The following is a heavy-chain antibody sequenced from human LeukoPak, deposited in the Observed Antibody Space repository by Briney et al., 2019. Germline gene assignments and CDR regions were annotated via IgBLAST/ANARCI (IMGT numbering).Heavy chain of an antibody. D-gene: IGHD3/OR15-3a*01. V-gene: IGHV4-59*01. CDR3: AKHWTADGSAFDI. CDR1: GGSISSYY. CDR2: IYYSGST. J-gene: IGHJ3*02. Sequence: ETLSLTCTVSGGSISSYYWSWIRQPPGKGLEWIGYIYYSGSTNYNPSLKSRVTISVDTSKREFSLKLSSVTAADTAVYYCAKHWTADGSAFDIWGQGTMVTVSS.